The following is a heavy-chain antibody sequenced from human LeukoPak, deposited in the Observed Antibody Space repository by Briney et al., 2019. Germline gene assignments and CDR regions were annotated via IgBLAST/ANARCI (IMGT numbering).Heavy chain of an antibody. CDR3: ARARAVAGPKYYFDY. CDR2: INHSGST. D-gene: IGHD6-19*01. V-gene: IGHV4-34*01. CDR1: GGSFSGYY. Sequence: PSETLSLTCAVYGGSFSGYYWSWIRQPPGKGLEWIGEINHSGSTNYNPSLKSRVTISVDTSKNQFSLKLSSVTAADTAVYYCARARAVAGPKYYFDYWGQGTLVTVSS. J-gene: IGHJ4*02.